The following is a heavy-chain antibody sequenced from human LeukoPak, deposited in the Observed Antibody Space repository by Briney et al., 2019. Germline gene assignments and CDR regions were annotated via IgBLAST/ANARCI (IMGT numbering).Heavy chain of an antibody. Sequence: GGSLRLSCAASGFTFSTYSIHWVRQAPGKGLEWVTVISADGRTQYYSDSVKGRFTISRDNSLNTLHLQMNSLRTGDTAVYYCAREFGHDRWYFDYWGQGALVTVSS. CDR3: AREFGHDRWYFDY. CDR2: ISADGRTQ. J-gene: IGHJ4*02. CDR1: GFTFSTYS. D-gene: IGHD5-12*01. V-gene: IGHV3-30*03.